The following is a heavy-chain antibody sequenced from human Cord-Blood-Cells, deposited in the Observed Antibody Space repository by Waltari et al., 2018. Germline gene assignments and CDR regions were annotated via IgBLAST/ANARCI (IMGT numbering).Heavy chain of an antibody. D-gene: IGHD2-21*01. CDR2: IIPIFSTA. CDR1: EGPCRSYA. V-gene: IGHV1-69*01. Sequence: QVQLVQSGAEVKQPGSSVKDSCKDSEGPCRSYAFSWVRQAQRHGLEWRGGIIPIFSTANYAQKFQGRVTITADESTSTAYMELSSLRSEDTAVYYCARPGGYCGGDCYSIYFQHWGQGTLVTVSS. J-gene: IGHJ1*01. CDR3: ARPGGYCGGDCYSIYFQH.